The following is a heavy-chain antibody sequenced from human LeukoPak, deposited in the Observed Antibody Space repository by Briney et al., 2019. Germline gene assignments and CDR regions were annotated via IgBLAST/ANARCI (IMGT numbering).Heavy chain of an antibody. D-gene: IGHD3-3*01. Sequence: SETLSLTCTVSGGSISSGGYYWSWIRQHPGKGLEWIGYIYYSGSTYYNPSLKSRVTISVDTSKNQFSLKLSSVTAADTAVYYCARFHSDFWSGYPSLGMDVWGQGTTVTVSS. CDR3: ARFHSDFWSGYPSLGMDV. CDR1: GGSISSGGYY. V-gene: IGHV4-31*03. J-gene: IGHJ6*02. CDR2: IYYSGST.